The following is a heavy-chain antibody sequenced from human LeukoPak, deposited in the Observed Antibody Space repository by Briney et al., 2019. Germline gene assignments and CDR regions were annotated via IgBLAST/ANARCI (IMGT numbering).Heavy chain of an antibody. CDR2: IYTSGST. D-gene: IGHD6-6*01. CDR3: ARKSIAGPGDWLDP. J-gene: IGHJ5*02. V-gene: IGHV4-4*07. CDR1: GGSISSYY. Sequence: PSETLSLTCTVSGGSISSYYWSWIRQPAGKGLEWIGRIYTSGSTNYNPSLKSRVTMSVDTSKNQFSLKLSSVTAADTAVYYCARKSIAGPGDWLDPWGQGTLVTVSS.